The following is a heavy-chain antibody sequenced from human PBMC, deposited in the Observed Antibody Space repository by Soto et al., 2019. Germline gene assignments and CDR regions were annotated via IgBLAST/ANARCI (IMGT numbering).Heavy chain of an antibody. Sequence: ASVKVSCKASGYTFTSYYMHWVRQAPGQGLEWMGIINPSGGGTSYAQKFQGRVTMTRDTSTSTVYMELSSLRSEDTAVYYCAIILTGYQHFYYWGQGTLVTVSS. V-gene: IGHV1-46*03. D-gene: IGHD3-9*01. CDR2: INPSGGGT. CDR3: AIILTGYQHFYY. J-gene: IGHJ4*02. CDR1: GYTFTSYY.